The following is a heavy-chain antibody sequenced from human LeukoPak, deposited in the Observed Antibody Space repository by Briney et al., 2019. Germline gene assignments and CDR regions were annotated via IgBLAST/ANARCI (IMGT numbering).Heavy chain of an antibody. CDR2: ISGSGGST. D-gene: IGHD5-18*01. J-gene: IGHJ4*02. CDR3: AKVRGYSYGSGIEKTFDY. CDR1: GFTFSSYA. V-gene: IGHV3-23*01. Sequence: GGSLRLSCAASGFTFSSYAMSWVRQAPGKGLEWVSAISGSGGSTYYADSVKGRFTISRDNSKNTLYLQMNSLRAEDTAVYYCAKVRGYSYGSGIEKTFDYWGQGTLVTVSS.